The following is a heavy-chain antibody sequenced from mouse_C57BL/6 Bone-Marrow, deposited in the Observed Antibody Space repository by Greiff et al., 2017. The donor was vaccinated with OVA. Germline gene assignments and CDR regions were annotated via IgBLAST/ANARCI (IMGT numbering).Heavy chain of an antibody. CDR1: GFNIKDYY. V-gene: IGHV14-2*01. Sequence: EVKLVESGAELVKPGASVKLSCTASGFNIKDYYMHWVKQRTEQGLEWIGRIDPEDGETKYAPKFQGKATITADTSSNTAYLQLSSLTSEDTAVYYCARRTGKGVAWFAYWGQGTLVTVSA. CDR2: IDPEDGET. CDR3: ARRTGKGVAWFAY. D-gene: IGHD4-1*01. J-gene: IGHJ3*01.